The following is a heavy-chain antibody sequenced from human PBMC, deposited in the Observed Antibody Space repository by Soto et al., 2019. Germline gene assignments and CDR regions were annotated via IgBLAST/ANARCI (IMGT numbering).Heavy chain of an antibody. CDR3: AKDLGSSSSWSRSRPYGMDV. J-gene: IGHJ6*02. D-gene: IGHD6-13*01. Sequence: QVQLVESGGGVVQPGRSLRLSCAASGFTFSSYGMHWVRQAPGKGLEWVAVISYDGSNKYYADSVKGRFTISRDNSKNTLYLQMNSLRAEDTAVYYCAKDLGSSSSWSRSRPYGMDVWGQGTTVTVSS. V-gene: IGHV3-30*18. CDR1: GFTFSSYG. CDR2: ISYDGSNK.